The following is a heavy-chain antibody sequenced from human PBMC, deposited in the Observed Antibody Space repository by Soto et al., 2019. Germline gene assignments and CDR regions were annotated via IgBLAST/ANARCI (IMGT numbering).Heavy chain of an antibody. J-gene: IGHJ3*02. Sequence: LRLSCAASGFTFSDYYMTWIRQAPGKGLEWVSYITSSGTGVYYPDSVKGRFTISRDNAKKSLYLQMSSLRAEDTAVYYCARAYSDAFDIWGQGTMVTVSS. CDR1: GFTFSDYY. V-gene: IGHV3-11*01. CDR3: ARAYSDAFDI. CDR2: ITSSGTGV. D-gene: IGHD2-15*01.